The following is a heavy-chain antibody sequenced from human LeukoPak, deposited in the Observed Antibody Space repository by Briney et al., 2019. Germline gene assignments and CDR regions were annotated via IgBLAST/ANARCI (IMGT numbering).Heavy chain of an antibody. Sequence: SCKASGYTFTSYYMHWVRQAPGEGLEWVAVISYDGSNKYYADSVKGRFTISRDNSKNTLYLQMNSLRAEDTAVYYCAKDDVVVPAAFDYWGQGTLVTVSS. V-gene: IGHV3-30*18. CDR1: GYTFTSYY. D-gene: IGHD2-2*01. J-gene: IGHJ4*02. CDR3: AKDDVVVPAAFDY. CDR2: ISYDGSNK.